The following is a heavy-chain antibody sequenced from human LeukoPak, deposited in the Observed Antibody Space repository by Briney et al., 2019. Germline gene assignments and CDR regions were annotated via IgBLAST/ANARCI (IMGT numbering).Heavy chain of an antibody. Sequence: GRSLRLSCAASGFTFSSYAMHWVRQAPGKGLEWVAVISYDGSNKYYADSVKGRFTISRDNSKNTLYLQMNSLRAEDTAVYYCARETGGAPGDYWGQGTLVTVSS. V-gene: IGHV3-30*04. D-gene: IGHD2-21*01. J-gene: IGHJ4*02. CDR2: ISYDGSNK. CDR1: GFTFSSYA. CDR3: ARETGGAPGDY.